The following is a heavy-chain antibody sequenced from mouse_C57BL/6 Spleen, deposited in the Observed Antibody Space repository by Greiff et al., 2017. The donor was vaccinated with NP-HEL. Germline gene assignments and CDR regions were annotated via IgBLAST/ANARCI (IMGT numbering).Heavy chain of an antibody. Sequence: QVHVKQSGPELVKPGASVKLSCKASGYTFTSYDINWVKQRPGQGLEWIGWIYPRDGSTKYNEKFKGKATLTVDTSSSTAYMELHSLTSEDSAVYFCARYGVDYWGQGTTLTVSS. CDR2: IYPRDGST. V-gene: IGHV1-85*01. D-gene: IGHD1-1*01. CDR1: GYTFTSYD. J-gene: IGHJ2*01. CDR3: ARYGVDY.